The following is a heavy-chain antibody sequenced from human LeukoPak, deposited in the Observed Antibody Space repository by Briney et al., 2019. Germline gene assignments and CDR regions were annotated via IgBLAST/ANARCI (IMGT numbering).Heavy chain of an antibody. V-gene: IGHV4-4*02. J-gene: IGHJ3*02. Sequence: SGTLSLTCTVSGSSIIASDWWTWVRQAPGKGLEWVGEVFHTGSRNYSPSLKGRITISIDKYKSQFYLQLNSVTAADAAVYFCSRRNSLYDAFDIWGPGRLIAVSS. CDR3: SRRNSLYDAFDI. CDR1: GSSIIASDW. CDR2: VFHTGSR.